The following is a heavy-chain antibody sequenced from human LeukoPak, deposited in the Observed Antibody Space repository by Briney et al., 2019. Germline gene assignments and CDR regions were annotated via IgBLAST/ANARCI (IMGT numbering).Heavy chain of an antibody. Sequence: GGSLRLSCAASEFIFSTYLMTWVRQAPGKGLEWVANIKQDGREKYYADSVRGRFTISRDDGKKSLYLQMDSLRVDDTAVYYCAGGRPSSSWYDFWGQGTLVTVSS. CDR3: AGGRPSSSWYDF. J-gene: IGHJ5*01. CDR2: IKQDGREK. V-gene: IGHV3-7*01. D-gene: IGHD6-13*01. CDR1: EFIFSTYL.